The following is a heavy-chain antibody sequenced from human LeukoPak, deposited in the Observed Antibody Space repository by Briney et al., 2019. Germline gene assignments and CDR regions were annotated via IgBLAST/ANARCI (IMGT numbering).Heavy chain of an antibody. Sequence: PGGSLRLSCAASGFTFSNAWMSWVRQAPGKGLEWVGRIKSKTDGETTDYAAPVKGRFTISRDDSKNTLYLQMNSLKTEDTAVYYCTTDGGIMGATWGQGTLVTVSS. CDR3: TTDGGIMGAT. D-gene: IGHD1-26*01. CDR1: GFTFSNAW. V-gene: IGHV3-15*01. CDR2: IKSKTDGETT. J-gene: IGHJ5*02.